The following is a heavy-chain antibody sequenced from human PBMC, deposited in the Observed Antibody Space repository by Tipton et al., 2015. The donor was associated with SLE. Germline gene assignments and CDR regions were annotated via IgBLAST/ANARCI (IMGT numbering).Heavy chain of an antibody. CDR2: TRSKVKSYTT. CDR3: TTEEQWRA. J-gene: IGHJ5*02. Sequence: VQSGGSLRLSCAASGFTFSDHYMDWVRQAPGKGLEWVGRTRSKVKSYTTDYAASVNGRFTISRDDSKNALYLQMNNLKTEDTAVYYCTTEEQWRAWGQGTQVIVPS. CDR1: GFTFSDHY. V-gene: IGHV3-72*01. D-gene: IGHD6-19*01.